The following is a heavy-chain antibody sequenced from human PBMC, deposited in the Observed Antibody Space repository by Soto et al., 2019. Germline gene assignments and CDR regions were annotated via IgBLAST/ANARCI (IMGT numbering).Heavy chain of an antibody. V-gene: IGHV1-46*01. CDR1: GYTFTSYY. Sequence: QVQLVQSGAEVKEPGASVKVSCKASGYTFTSYYMHWVRQAPGQGLEWMGIINPSGGSASYAQKFQGRVTMTRDTSTSTVYMEVRSLRSDDTAVYYGTRDVETSGSNGGGYWGQGTLVTVSS. CDR2: INPSGGSA. CDR3: TRDVETSGSNGGGY. D-gene: IGHD1-26*01. J-gene: IGHJ4*02.